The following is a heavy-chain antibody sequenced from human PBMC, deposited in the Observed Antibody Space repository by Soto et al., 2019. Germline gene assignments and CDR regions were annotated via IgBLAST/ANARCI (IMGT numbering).Heavy chain of an antibody. D-gene: IGHD5-12*01. CDR1: GYTFTSYY. CDR2: INPSGGST. J-gene: IGHJ4*02. CDR3: ARDAQIGHGYSVYHTY. Sequence: ASVKLSCKASGYTFTSYYIHWVRQAPGQGLEWVGLINPSGGSTTYAPKFQGRVTMTRDTSTSTVYMELNSLRSEDTAVYFCARDAQIGHGYSVYHTYWGQGTLVTVSS. V-gene: IGHV1-46*01.